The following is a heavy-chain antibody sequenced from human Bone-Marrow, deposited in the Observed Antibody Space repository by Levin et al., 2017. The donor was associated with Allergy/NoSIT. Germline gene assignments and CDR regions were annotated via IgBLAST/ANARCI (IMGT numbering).Heavy chain of an antibody. CDR3: AEDCGGGGCSLLDF. Sequence: GGSLRLSCAASGFTFSNYGMHWVRHGPGRGLEWVGVIDYDESNKYYGDSVKGRFTISRDNSKNTLFLQMNSLRAEDTAVYYCAEDCGGGGCSLLDFWGQGTLVTVSS. CDR2: IDYDESNK. D-gene: IGHD2-15*01. J-gene: IGHJ4*02. CDR1: GFTFSNYG. V-gene: IGHV3-33*06.